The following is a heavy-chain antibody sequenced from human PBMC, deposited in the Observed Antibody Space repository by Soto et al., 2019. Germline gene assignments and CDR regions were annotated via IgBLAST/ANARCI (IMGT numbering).Heavy chain of an antibody. CDR3: AREGPTYNFDH. J-gene: IGHJ4*02. CDR2: IKQDGGEK. CDR1: GFSVSGNW. Sequence: GSLRLSCVGSGFSVSGNWMNWVRQAPGKGLEWVANIKQDGGEKYYVDSVKGRFIISRDNARNTLYLQMSFLRVEDTAIYYCAREGPTYNFDHWGQGTPVTVSS. V-gene: IGHV3-7*01. D-gene: IGHD1-1*01.